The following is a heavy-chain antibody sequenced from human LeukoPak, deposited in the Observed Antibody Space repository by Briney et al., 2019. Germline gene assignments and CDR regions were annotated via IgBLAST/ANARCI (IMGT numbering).Heavy chain of an antibody. D-gene: IGHD3-22*01. CDR2: IHHSGAT. J-gene: IGHJ4*02. Sequence: PSKTLSLTCTVSGGSISSGGYYWSWIRQPPGKGLEWIGEIHHSGATNYHPSLKSRVTISVDTSRNQFSLKLNSVTAADTAVYYCARVGDTSSYYYYFDYWGQGTLVTVSS. CDR3: ARVGDTSSYYYYFDY. V-gene: IGHV4-39*07. CDR1: GGSISSGGYY.